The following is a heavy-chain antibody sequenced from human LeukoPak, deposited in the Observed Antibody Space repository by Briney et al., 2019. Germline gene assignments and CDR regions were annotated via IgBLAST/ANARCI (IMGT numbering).Heavy chain of an antibody. CDR3: ASLTTVTQGYFDS. CDR2: IYYSGST. J-gene: IGHJ4*02. D-gene: IGHD4-17*01. CDR1: GGSISSYY. V-gene: IGHV4-59*08. Sequence: SETLSLTCTVSGGSISSYYWSWIRQPPGKGLEWIGYIYYSGSTNYNPSFKSRLTISVDATKNQFSLKLSSVTATDTAVYYCASLTTVTQGYFDSWGQGTLVTVSS.